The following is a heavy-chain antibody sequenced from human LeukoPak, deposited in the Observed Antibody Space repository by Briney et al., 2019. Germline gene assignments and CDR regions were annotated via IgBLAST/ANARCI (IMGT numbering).Heavy chain of an antibody. D-gene: IGHD3-22*01. Sequence: QPGGSLRLSCAASGFTFSSYAMSWVRQAPGKGLEWVSAISGSGGSTYYADSVKGRFTISRDNSKNTLYLQMNSLRAEDTALYYCARRHPLHLFDSSGYLGDKDAFDIWGQGTMVTVSS. CDR3: ARRHPLHLFDSSGYLGDKDAFDI. CDR2: ISGSGGST. J-gene: IGHJ3*02. CDR1: GFTFSSYA. V-gene: IGHV3-23*01.